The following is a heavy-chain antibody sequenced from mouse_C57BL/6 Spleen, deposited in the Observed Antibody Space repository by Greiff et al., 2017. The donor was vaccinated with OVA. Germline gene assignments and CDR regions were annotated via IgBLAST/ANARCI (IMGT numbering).Heavy chain of an antibody. CDR2: IYPGSGST. V-gene: IGHV1-55*01. Sequence: VQLQQPGAELVKPGASVKMSCKASGYTFTSSWITWVKQRPGQGLEWIGDIYPGSGSTNYNEKFKSKAALTVDTSSSTAYMQLSSLTSEDSAVYYCARWGNYFDYWGQGTTLTVSS. J-gene: IGHJ2*01. CDR1: GYTFTSSW. CDR3: ARWGNYFDY.